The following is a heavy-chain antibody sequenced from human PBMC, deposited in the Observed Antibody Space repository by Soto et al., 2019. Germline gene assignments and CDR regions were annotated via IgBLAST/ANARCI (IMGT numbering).Heavy chain of an antibody. CDR3: ARAATYIVGVTYYYYYGMDV. Sequence: QVQLVQSGAEVKKPGASVKVSCKASGYTFTSYDINWVRQATGQGLEWMGWMNPNSGNTGYAQKFQGRVTMTRNTSISTAYMELSSLRSEDTAVYYCARAATYIVGVTYYYYYGMDVWGQGTTVTVSS. CDR1: GYTFTSYD. D-gene: IGHD1-26*01. J-gene: IGHJ6*02. V-gene: IGHV1-8*01. CDR2: MNPNSGNT.